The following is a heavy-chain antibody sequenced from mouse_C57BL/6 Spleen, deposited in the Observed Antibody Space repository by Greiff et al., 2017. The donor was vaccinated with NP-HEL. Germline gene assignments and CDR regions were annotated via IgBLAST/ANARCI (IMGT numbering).Heavy chain of an antibody. CDR1: GYTFTDYE. Sequence: QVQLKESGAELVRPGASVTLSCKASGYTFTDYEMHWVKQTPVHGLEWIGAIDPETGGTAYNQKFKGKAILTADKSSSTAYMELRSLTSEDSAVYYCTRGTTVVDYFDYWGQGTTLTVSS. J-gene: IGHJ2*01. CDR3: TRGTTVVDYFDY. D-gene: IGHD1-1*01. CDR2: IDPETGGT. V-gene: IGHV1-15*01.